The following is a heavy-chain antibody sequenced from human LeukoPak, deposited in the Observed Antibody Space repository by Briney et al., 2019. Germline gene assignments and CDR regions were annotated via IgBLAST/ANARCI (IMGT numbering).Heavy chain of an antibody. CDR2: ISGSGGST. J-gene: IGHJ5*02. CDR1: GFTFSNYG. V-gene: IGHV3-23*01. Sequence: GGSLRLSCAASGFTFSNYGMSWVRQAPGKGLEWVSSISGSGGSTYYVDSVKGRFIISRDNSKNTLYLQMNSLRAEDTSIYYCAGVGEDFWFDPLGQGTLVTVSS. D-gene: IGHD3-10*01. CDR3: AGVGEDFWFDP.